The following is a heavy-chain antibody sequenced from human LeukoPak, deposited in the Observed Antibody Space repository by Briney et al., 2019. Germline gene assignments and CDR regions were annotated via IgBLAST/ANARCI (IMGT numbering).Heavy chain of an antibody. D-gene: IGHD3-10*01. V-gene: IGHV3-7*01. J-gene: IGHJ4*02. CDR2: IKQDGSEK. CDR1: GFTFSDFW. Sequence: GGSLRLSCAASGFTFSDFWMTWVRQARGKGLEWVANIKQDGSEKYYVDSVMGRFTISRDNAKNSLFLQMSSLRVEDTAVYHCTRAYSYYPYWGQGTLVSVSS. CDR3: TRAYSYYPY.